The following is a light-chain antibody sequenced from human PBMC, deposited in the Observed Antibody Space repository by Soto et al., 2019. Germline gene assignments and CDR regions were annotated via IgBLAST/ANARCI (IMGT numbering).Light chain of an antibody. CDR1: QNISNY. CDR2: GAS. J-gene: IGKJ1*01. CDR3: QQYGSSPWT. V-gene: IGKV3-20*01. Sequence: NVLTLSPAALSLSPGKRATLSCRASQNISNYLVLYQQKPGQAPRLLIYGASSRATGIPDRFSGSGSGTDFTLTISRLEPEDFAVYYCQQYGSSPWTFGQGTRWIS.